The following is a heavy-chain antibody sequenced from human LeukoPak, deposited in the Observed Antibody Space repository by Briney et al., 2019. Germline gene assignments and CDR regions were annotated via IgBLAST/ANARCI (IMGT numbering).Heavy chain of an antibody. CDR1: GFAFSTYS. CDR3: ARVGRSGYTKGY. CDR2: ISSSSSTI. V-gene: IGHV3-48*04. Sequence: GGSLSLSCAASGFAFSTYSIDWVRQAPGKGLEWLSYISSSSSTIYYADSVKGRFTVSRDNAENLVYLQMNSLGAEDTAVYYCARVGRSGYTKGYWGQGTLVTVAS. J-gene: IGHJ4*02. D-gene: IGHD5-12*01.